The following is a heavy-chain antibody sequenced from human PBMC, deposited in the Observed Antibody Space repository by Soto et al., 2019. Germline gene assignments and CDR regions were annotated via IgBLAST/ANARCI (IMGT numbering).Heavy chain of an antibody. V-gene: IGHV4-59*08. J-gene: IGHJ4*02. D-gene: IGHD5-18*01. CDR3: ARHKGAMVNFDY. Sequence: QVQLQESGPGLVKPSETLSLTCTVSGGSISSYYWCWIRQPPGKGLEWVGYIYYSGSTNYNPSLKSRVTISVDTSKNQFSLKLSSVTAADTAVYYCARHKGAMVNFDYWGQGTLVTVSS. CDR1: GGSISSYY. CDR2: IYYSGST.